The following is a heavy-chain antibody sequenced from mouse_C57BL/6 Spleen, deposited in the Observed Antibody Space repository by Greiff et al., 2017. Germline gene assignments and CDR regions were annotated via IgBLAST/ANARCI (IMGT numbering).Heavy chain of an antibody. CDR2: ISYDGSN. Sequence: EVQLQQSGPGLVKPSQSLSLTCSVTGYSITSGYYWNWIRQFPGNKLEWMGYISYDGSNNYNPSLKNRISITRDTSKNQFFLKLNSVTTEDTATYYCARDPTGWYFDVWGTGTTVTVSS. CDR1: GYSITSGYY. CDR3: ARDPTGWYFDV. J-gene: IGHJ1*03. V-gene: IGHV3-6*01. D-gene: IGHD4-1*02.